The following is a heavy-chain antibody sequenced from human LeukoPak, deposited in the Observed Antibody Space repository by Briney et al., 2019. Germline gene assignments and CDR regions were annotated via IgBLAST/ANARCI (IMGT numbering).Heavy chain of an antibody. Sequence: PGGSLRLSCASSGFTFSRYWMSWVRQAPGKGLEWVANIKQDGSEKYYVDSVKDRFTISRDNSKNTLYLQMNSLRAEDTAVYYCARELLGQWLATLDYWGQGTLVTVSS. V-gene: IGHV3-7*03. CDR1: GFTFSRYW. CDR3: ARELLGQWLATLDY. CDR2: IKQDGSEK. J-gene: IGHJ4*02. D-gene: IGHD6-19*01.